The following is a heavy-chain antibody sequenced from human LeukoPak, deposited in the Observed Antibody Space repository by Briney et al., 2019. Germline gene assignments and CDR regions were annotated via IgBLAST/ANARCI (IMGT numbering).Heavy chain of an antibody. CDR2: INHSGST. Sequence: SETLSLTCTVSGGSISTSSYYWSWIRQPPGKGLEWIGEINHSGSTNYNPSLKSRVTISVDTSKNQFSLKLSSVTAADTAVYYCARGLGYDYVWGSYRYSYFDYWGQGTLVTVSS. CDR3: ARGLGYDYVWGSYRYSYFDY. CDR1: GGSISTSSYY. J-gene: IGHJ4*02. D-gene: IGHD3-16*02. V-gene: IGHV4-39*07.